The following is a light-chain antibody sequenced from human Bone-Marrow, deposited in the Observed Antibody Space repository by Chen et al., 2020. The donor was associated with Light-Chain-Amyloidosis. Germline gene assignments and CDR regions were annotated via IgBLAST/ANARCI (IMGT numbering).Light chain of an antibody. CDR3: SSYTITNTLV. J-gene: IGLJ1*01. V-gene: IGLV2-14*01. CDR2: EVT. CDR1: SSDVGGDNH. Sequence: QSAQTKPASVSGSPGQSITISGTGTSSDVGGDNHVSWYHQHPDKAPKLMIYEVTNRPSWVPDRFSGSKSANTASLTISGLQTEDEADYFCSSYTITNTLVFGSGTRVTVL.